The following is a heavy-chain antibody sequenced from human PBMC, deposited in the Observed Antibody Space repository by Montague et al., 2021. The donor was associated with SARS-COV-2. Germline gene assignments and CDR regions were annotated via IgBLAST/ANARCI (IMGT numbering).Heavy chain of an antibody. V-gene: IGHV4-59*01. J-gene: IGHJ3*02. CDR3: AREVRYYYDSSGPGAFDI. Sequence: SETLSLTCTVSGGSISSYYWSWIRQPPRKGLEWIGYIYYSGSTNYNPSLKSRVTISVDTSKNQFSLKLSSVTAADTAVYYCAREVRYYYDSSGPGAFDIWGQGTMVTVSS. D-gene: IGHD3-22*01. CDR2: IYYSGST. CDR1: GGSISSYY.